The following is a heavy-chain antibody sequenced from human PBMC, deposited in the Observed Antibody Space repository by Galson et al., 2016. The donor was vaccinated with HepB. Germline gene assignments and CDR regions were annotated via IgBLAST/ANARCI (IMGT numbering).Heavy chain of an antibody. CDR3: ARAWGGGGSTSTFVI. D-gene: IGHD2-15*01. J-gene: IGHJ3*02. V-gene: IGHV3-23*01. CDR2: ILGSGDNT. CDR1: GFTFSSYA. Sequence: SLRLSCAASGFTFSSYAMTWVRQAPGKGLEWVSTILGSGDNTYHADSVKGRFTISRDNAKNTVYLQMNSLTAEDTAVYYCARAWGGGGSTSTFVIWGQGTMVTVSS.